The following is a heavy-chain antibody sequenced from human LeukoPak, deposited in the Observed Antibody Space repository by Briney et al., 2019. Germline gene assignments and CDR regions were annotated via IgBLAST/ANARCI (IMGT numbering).Heavy chain of an antibody. V-gene: IGHV1-69*13. CDR2: IIPIFGTA. CDR3: ARVPTYTRSSSWYSYPFYYYYMDV. D-gene: IGHD6-13*01. Sequence: GASVKVSCKASGGTFSSYAISWMRQAPGQGLEWMGGIIPIFGTANYAQKFQGRVTITADESTSTAYMELSSLRSEDTAVYYCARVPTYTRSSSWYSYPFYYYYMDVWGKGNTVTVSS. J-gene: IGHJ6*03. CDR1: GGTFSSYA.